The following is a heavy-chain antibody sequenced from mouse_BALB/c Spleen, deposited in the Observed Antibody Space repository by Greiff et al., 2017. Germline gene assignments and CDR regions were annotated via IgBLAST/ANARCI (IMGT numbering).Heavy chain of an antibody. D-gene: IGHD2-4*01. CDR2: IDPANGNT. CDR1: GFNIKDTY. J-gene: IGHJ1*01. Sequence: EVQVVESGAELVKPGASVKLSCTASGFNIKDTYMHWVKQRPEQGLEWIGRIDPANGNTKYDPKFQGKATITADTSSNTAYLQLSSLTSEDTAVYYCARPMITGRYWYFDVWGAGTTVTVSS. CDR3: ARPMITGRYWYFDV. V-gene: IGHV14-3*02.